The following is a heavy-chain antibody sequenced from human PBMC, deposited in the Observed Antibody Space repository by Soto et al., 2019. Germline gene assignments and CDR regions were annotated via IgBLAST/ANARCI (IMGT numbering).Heavy chain of an antibody. J-gene: IGHJ4*02. CDR2: IYHSGTT. CDR1: GGSISSSNW. D-gene: IGHD6-13*01. CDR3: ARGRKDYSSSWYVD. Sequence: QVQLQESGPGLVKPSGTLSLTCAVSGGSISSSNWWSWVRQPPGKGLEWIGEIYHSGTTNYNPSLKTRVTISIDTSKNQFSLKLSSVTAADTAVYYCARGRKDYSSSWYVDWGQGTLVAVSS. V-gene: IGHV4-4*02.